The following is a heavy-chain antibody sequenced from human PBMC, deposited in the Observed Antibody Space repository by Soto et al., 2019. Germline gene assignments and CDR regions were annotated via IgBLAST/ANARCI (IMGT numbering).Heavy chain of an antibody. D-gene: IGHD3-22*01. CDR2: ISSRSSNI. Sequence: GSLRLSCAASGFTFNIYSMNWVRQAPGKGLEWVSSISSRSSNIDYADSVKGRFTISRDNANNSLYLQMNNLSADDTAVYYCARDTKMLAPLIYMDHWGRGTLVTVSS. J-gene: IGHJ4*02. V-gene: IGHV3-21*01. CDR3: ARDTKMLAPLIYMDH. CDR1: GFTFNIYS.